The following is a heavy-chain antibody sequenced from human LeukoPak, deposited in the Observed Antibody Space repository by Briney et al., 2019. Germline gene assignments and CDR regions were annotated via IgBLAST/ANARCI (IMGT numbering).Heavy chain of an antibody. CDR2: IYTSGST. D-gene: IGHD3-16*01. V-gene: IGHV4-4*07. J-gene: IGHJ4*02. Sequence: SETLSLTCTVSGGSISSYYWSWIRQPAGKGLEWIGRIYTSGSTNYNPSLKSRVTMSVDTSKNQFSLKLNSLTTADTAVYYCTRGAGWLIDYWGQGILVTVSS. CDR1: GGSISSYY. CDR3: TRGAGWLIDY.